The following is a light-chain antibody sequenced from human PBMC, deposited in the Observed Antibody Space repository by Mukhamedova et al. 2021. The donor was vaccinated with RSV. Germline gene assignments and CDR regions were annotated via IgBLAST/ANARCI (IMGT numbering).Light chain of an antibody. J-gene: IGLJ2*01. CDR2: DVS. CDR3: QSYDSSLSGSV. Sequence: DVGGYNYVSWYQQHPGKAPKLMIYDVSKRPSGVPDRFSGSKSGNTASLTISGLQAEDEADYYCQSYDSSLSGSVFGGGTKLTVL. V-gene: IGLV2-11*01. CDR1: DVGGYNY.